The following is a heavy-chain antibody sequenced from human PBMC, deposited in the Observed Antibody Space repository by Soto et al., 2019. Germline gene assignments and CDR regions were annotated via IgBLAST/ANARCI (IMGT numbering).Heavy chain of an antibody. CDR2: FDPEDGET. J-gene: IGHJ6*02. V-gene: IGHV1-24*01. D-gene: IGHD3-22*01. Sequence: VASVKVSCKVSGYTLTELSMHWVRQAPGKGLEWMGGFDPEDGETIYAQKFQGRVTMTEDTSTDTAYMELSSLRSEDTAVYYCATKRYYYDRSYYYYGMDVWGQGTTVTVSS. CDR3: ATKRYYYDRSYYYYGMDV. CDR1: GYTLTELS.